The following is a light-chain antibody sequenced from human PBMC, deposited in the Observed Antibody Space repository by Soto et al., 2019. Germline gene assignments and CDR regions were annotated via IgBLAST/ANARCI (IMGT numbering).Light chain of an antibody. CDR3: GTWDSSLTAFV. Sequence: QSVLTQPPSVSAAPGQRVTISCSGSSSNIGNNYVSWYQQLPGTAPKLRIYDNNKRPSGIPDRFSGSKSGTSATVGITGLQTGDEADYYCGTWDSSLTAFVFGTGTKLTVL. CDR1: SSNIGNNY. J-gene: IGLJ1*01. V-gene: IGLV1-51*01. CDR2: DNN.